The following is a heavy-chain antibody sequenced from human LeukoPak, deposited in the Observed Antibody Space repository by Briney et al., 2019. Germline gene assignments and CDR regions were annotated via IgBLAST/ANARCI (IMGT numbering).Heavy chain of an antibody. D-gene: IGHD6-19*01. CDR1: GGSISTYY. CDR3: ARRVAVTGIYCFDH. CDR2: VYYSGAT. Sequence: SETLSLTCTVSGGSISTYYWSWIRQPPGEGLEWIGYVYYSGATNYNPSLKSRVTISLDTSKNQFSLRLTSVTAADTAVYYCARRVAVTGIYCFDHWGQGTPVTVSS. V-gene: IGHV4-59*08. J-gene: IGHJ4*02.